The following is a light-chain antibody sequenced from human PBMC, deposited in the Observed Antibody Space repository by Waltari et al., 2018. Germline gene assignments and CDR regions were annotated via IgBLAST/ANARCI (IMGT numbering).Light chain of an antibody. CDR1: HNINIF. CDR2: KTS. Sequence: DIQMTQSPSSLSASVGDRVTITCRASHNINIFINWYQQKTGEVPKLLIHKTSNLECGVPSRFSGSGSGTEFSLSISSLQPDDVATYFCQRTYSVPYSFGQETNL. J-gene: IGKJ2*01. V-gene: IGKV1-39*01. CDR3: QRTYSVPYS.